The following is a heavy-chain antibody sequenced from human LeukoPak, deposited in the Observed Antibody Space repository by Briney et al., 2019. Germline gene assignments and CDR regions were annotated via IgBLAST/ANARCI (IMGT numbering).Heavy chain of an antibody. J-gene: IGHJ4*02. Sequence: SVKVSCKASGGTFSSYAISWVRQAPGQGLEWMGRIIPILGIANYAQKFQGRVPITADKSTSTAYMELSSPRSEDTAVYYCARDLGGIMITFGGVTASYFDYWGQGTLVTVSS. CDR2: IIPILGIA. CDR3: ARDLGGIMITFGGVTASYFDY. D-gene: IGHD3-16*01. CDR1: GGTFSSYA. V-gene: IGHV1-69*04.